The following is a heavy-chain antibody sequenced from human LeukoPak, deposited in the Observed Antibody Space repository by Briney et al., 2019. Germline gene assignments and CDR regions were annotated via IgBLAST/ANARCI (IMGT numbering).Heavy chain of an antibody. Sequence: ASVKVSCKASGYNFNSYGISWVRQAPGQGLEWMGWISAYNGNTNYTQKFQGRVTMTTDTSTSTAYMDLRSLRSDDTAVYYCARGPPHRDYYYYYMDVWGKGTTVTVSS. CDR3: ARGPPHRDYYYYYMDV. CDR1: GYNFNSYG. D-gene: IGHD5-24*01. V-gene: IGHV1-18*01. J-gene: IGHJ6*03. CDR2: ISAYNGNT.